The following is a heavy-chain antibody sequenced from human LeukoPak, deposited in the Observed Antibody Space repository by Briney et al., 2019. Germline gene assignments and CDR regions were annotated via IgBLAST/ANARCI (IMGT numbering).Heavy chain of an antibody. J-gene: IGHJ4*02. CDR1: EFSVGSNY. CDR3: VKDWADYYGSGSYDHLDY. Sequence: GGSLRLSCAASEFSVGSNYMTWVRQAPGKGLEWVSCISGGNGRTYYADSVKGRFTISRDNGKNTLYLQMNSLRAEDTAVYYCVKDWADYYGSGSYDHLDYWGQGTLVTVSS. CDR2: ISGGNGRT. D-gene: IGHD3-10*01. V-gene: IGHV3-23*01.